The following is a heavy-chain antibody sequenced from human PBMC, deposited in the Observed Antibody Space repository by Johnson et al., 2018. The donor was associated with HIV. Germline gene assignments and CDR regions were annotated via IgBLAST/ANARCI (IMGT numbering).Heavy chain of an antibody. Sequence: VQLVESGGGVVRPGGSLRLSCGASGFTFDDYGMSWVRQVPGKGLEWVSGIKWNGGSPGYADSGRGRFTISRDNAQKSLYLQMNSLRAEDTALYYCARVVEIAASATEVGKRSDALDIWGQGTLVTVSS. CDR2: IKWNGGSP. V-gene: IGHV3-20*04. CDR1: GFTFDDYG. D-gene: IGHD6-13*01. CDR3: ARVVEIAASATEVGKRSDALDI. J-gene: IGHJ3*02.